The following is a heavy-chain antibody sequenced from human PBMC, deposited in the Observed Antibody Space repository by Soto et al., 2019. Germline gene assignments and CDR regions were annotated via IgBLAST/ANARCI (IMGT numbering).Heavy chain of an antibody. Sequence: SETLSLTCTVSGGSISSYYWSWIRQPPGKGLEWIGYIYYSGSTNYNPSLKSRVTISVDTSKNQFSLKLSSVTAADTAVYYCARGIAVAGFDYWGQGTLVTVSS. CDR1: GGSISSYY. D-gene: IGHD6-19*01. CDR3: ARGIAVAGFDY. J-gene: IGHJ4*02. CDR2: IYYSGST. V-gene: IGHV4-59*01.